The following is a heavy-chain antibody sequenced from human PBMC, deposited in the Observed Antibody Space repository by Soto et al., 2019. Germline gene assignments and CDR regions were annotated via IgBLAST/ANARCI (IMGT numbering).Heavy chain of an antibody. J-gene: IGHJ6*02. V-gene: IGHV5-10-1*01. CDR2: IDPSDSYT. CDR1: GYSFTSYW. CDR3: ARRGMITRPKYGLDG. Sequence: PGESLKISCKGSGYSFTSYWISWVRQMPGKGLEWMGRIDPSDSYTNYSPSFQGHVTISADKSISTAYLQWSSLKASDTAMYYCARRGMITRPKYGLDGWGQGTTVTVSS. D-gene: IGHD3-16*01.